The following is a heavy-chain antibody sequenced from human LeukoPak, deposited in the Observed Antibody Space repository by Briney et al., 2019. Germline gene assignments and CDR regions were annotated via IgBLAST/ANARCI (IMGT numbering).Heavy chain of an antibody. V-gene: IGHV3-49*03. Sequence: GGSLRLSCTASGFTFGDYAMSWFRQAPGKGLEWVGFIRSKAYGGTTEYAASVKGRFTISRDDSKSIAYPQMNSLKTEDTAVYYCTRDHGYGGNSGYFDYWGQGTLVTVSS. CDR2: IRSKAYGGTT. J-gene: IGHJ4*02. CDR1: GFTFGDYA. D-gene: IGHD4-23*01. CDR3: TRDHGYGGNSGYFDY.